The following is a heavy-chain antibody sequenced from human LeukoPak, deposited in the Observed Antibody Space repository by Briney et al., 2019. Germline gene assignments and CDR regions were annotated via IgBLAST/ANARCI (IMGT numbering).Heavy chain of an antibody. CDR1: GFTFSSYS. V-gene: IGHV3-21*01. J-gene: IGHJ4*02. CDR3: ARDSGCYSFDY. D-gene: IGHD1-26*01. Sequence: GGSLRLSCAASGFTFSSYSMNWVRQAPGKGLEWVSSISSSSSYIYYADSVKGRFTISRDNAKNSLCLQMNSLRDEDTAVYYCARDSGCYSFDYWGQGTLLTVSS. CDR2: ISSSSSYI.